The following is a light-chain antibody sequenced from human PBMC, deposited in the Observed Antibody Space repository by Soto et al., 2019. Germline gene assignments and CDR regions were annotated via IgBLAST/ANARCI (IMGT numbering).Light chain of an antibody. CDR3: ISYTTSGTYV. CDR1: SSDIGAYNY. V-gene: IGLV2-14*03. CDR2: DVN. Sequence: QSVLTQPVSVSGSPGQSIAISCTGASSDIGAYNYVSWHQQHPGKAPKLMIYDVNNRPSGVSDRFSGSKSGYTASLTISGLQAEDEAEYYCISYTTSGTYVFGTGTKVTVL. J-gene: IGLJ1*01.